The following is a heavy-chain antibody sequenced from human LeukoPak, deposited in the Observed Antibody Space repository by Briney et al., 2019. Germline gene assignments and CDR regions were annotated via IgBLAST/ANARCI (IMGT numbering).Heavy chain of an antibody. D-gene: IGHD3-10*01. Sequence: GGSLRLSCAASGFTFSSYGMHWVRQAPGKGLEWVAFIRYDGSNKYYADSVKGRFTISRDNSKNTLYLQMNSPRAEDTAVYYYAKDSDEYGSGSYYLFDYWGQGTLVTVSS. CDR3: AKDSDEYGSGSYYLFDY. V-gene: IGHV3-30*02. CDR1: GFTFSSYG. J-gene: IGHJ4*02. CDR2: IRYDGSNK.